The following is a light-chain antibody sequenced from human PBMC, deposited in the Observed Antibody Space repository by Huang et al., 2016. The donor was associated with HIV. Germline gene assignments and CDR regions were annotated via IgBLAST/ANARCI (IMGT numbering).Light chain of an antibody. J-gene: IGKJ2*01. CDR2: DAS. CDR3: QQYNNWPPYT. CDR1: QSISSN. Sequence: EIVMTQSPATLSVSPGERATLSCRTSQSISSNLAWYQQKPGQAPRLLIYDASTRATGSPASFSGSGSGTEFTLTITSLQSEDFAVYFCQQYNNWPPYTFGQGTKLEMK. V-gene: IGKV3-15*01.